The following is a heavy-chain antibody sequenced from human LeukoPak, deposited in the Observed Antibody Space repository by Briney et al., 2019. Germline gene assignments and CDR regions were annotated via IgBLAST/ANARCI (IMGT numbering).Heavy chain of an antibody. CDR2: IYYSGST. Sequence: PSETLSLTCTVSGGSISSYYWSWIRQPPGKGLEWIGYIYYSGSTNYNPSLKSRVTISVDTSKNQFSLKLGSVTAADTAVYYCARVRWGSFDYWGQGTLVTVSS. J-gene: IGHJ4*02. D-gene: IGHD1-26*01. CDR1: GGSISSYY. V-gene: IGHV4-59*01. CDR3: ARVRWGSFDY.